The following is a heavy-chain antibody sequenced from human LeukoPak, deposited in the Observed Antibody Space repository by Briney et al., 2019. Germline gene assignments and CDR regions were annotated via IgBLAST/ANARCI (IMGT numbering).Heavy chain of an antibody. D-gene: IGHD2-2*01. Sequence: GASVKVSCKASGGTFSSYAISWVRQAPGQGLEWMGGIIPIFGTANYAQKFQGRVTITADKSTSTAYMELSSLRSEDTAVYYCARDPSMYCSSTSCSPGEVDYWGQGTLVTVSS. J-gene: IGHJ4*02. CDR3: ARDPSMYCSSTSCSPGEVDY. CDR1: GGTFSSYA. V-gene: IGHV1-69*06. CDR2: IIPIFGTA.